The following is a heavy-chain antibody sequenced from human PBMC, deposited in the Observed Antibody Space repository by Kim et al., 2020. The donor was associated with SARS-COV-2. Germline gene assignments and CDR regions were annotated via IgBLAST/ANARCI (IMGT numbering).Heavy chain of an antibody. Sequence: SETLSLTCSVSGGSIISYYWTWIRQPPGKGLEWIGYVYYSGATNYDPSFKSRVTISVDTSKNQFSLQLTSVTAADTGVYYCARAGTHYGAAWIDPWGQGTLVTVSS. CDR2: VYYSGAT. CDR3: ARAGTHYGAAWIDP. V-gene: IGHV4-59*12. CDR1: GGSIISYY. J-gene: IGHJ5*02. D-gene: IGHD3-10*01.